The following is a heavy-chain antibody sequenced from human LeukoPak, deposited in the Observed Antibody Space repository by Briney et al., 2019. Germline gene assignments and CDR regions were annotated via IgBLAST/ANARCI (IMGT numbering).Heavy chain of an antibody. J-gene: IGHJ3*02. Sequence: PGGSLRLSCAASGFTFSSYWMHWVRQAPGKGLVWVSRVNSDGSSTTYADSVKGRFTISRDNAKNTLYLQMNSLRAEDTAVYYCAKDEKGGIAPPPAFDIWGQGTMVTVSS. CDR1: GFTFSSYW. CDR3: AKDEKGGIAPPPAFDI. CDR2: VNSDGSST. V-gene: IGHV3-74*01. D-gene: IGHD6-13*01.